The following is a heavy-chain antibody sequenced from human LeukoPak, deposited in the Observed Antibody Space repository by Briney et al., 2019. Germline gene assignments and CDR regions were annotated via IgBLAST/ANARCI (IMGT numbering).Heavy chain of an antibody. CDR3: ARDSGFHTFDS. J-gene: IGHJ4*02. CDR2: IKEDGTEE. CDR1: GCTFSSSW. D-gene: IGHD5-12*01. V-gene: IGHV3-7*05. Sequence: GGSLRLSCAASGCTFSSSWMTWVRQAPGKGLEYVANIKEDGTEEYYVDSVKGRFTISRDNAKNSLYLQMSSLRADDTAVYYCARDSGFHTFDSWGQGTLVTVSS.